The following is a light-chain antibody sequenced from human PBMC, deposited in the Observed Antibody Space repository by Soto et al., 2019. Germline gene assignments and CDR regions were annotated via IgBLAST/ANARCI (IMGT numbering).Light chain of an antibody. CDR2: GAS. CDR3: QQYNNWPPLT. Sequence: EIVMTQYPDTLSVSPGERVTLTCRASQSVRTNLAWYQHKPGQSPRLLIYGASNRATGFPARFSGSGSGTEFTLTISSLQSEDFAVYYCQQYNNWPPLTFGGGTKVDIK. CDR1: QSVRTN. V-gene: IGKV3-15*01. J-gene: IGKJ4*01.